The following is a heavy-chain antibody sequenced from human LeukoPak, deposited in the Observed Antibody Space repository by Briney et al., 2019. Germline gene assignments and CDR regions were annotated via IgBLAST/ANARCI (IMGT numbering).Heavy chain of an antibody. J-gene: IGHJ6*02. V-gene: IGHV3-7*03. CDR3: ARNNGMDV. CDR2: VNRDGSET. Sequence: GGSLRLYCAASGFTLSNHWMTWVRQVPGRGPEWVANVNRDGSETYYLDSVKGRFTISKGNAKNSLYLQMNSLRAEDTALYHCARNNGMDVWGQGTTVIVSS. CDR1: GFTLSNHW.